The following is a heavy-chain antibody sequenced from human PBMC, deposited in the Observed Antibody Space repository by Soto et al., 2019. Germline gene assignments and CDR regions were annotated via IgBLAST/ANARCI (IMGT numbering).Heavy chain of an antibody. CDR3: ARGVEDFWSGNPTYFDY. V-gene: IGHV1-18*01. Sequence: GASVKVSCKASGYTFTSYGISWVRQAPGQGLEWMGWISAYNGNTNYAQKLQGRVTMTTDTSTSTAYMELRSLRSDDTAVYYCARGVEDFWSGNPTYFDYWGQGTLVTVSS. CDR2: ISAYNGNT. D-gene: IGHD3-3*01. J-gene: IGHJ4*02. CDR1: GYTFTSYG.